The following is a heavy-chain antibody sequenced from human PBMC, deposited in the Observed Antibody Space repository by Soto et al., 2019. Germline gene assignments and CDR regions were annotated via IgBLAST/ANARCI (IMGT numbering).Heavy chain of an antibody. D-gene: IGHD3-3*01. CDR3: AKDNYDFWSGSHYPQRHYYYGMDV. J-gene: IGHJ6*02. V-gene: IGHV3-43*01. CDR2: ISWDGGST. CDR1: GFTFDDYT. Sequence: GGSLRLSCAASGFTFDDYTMHWVRQAPGKGLEWVSLISWDGGSTYYADSVKGRFTISRDNSKNSLYLQMNSLRTEDTALYYCAKDNYDFWSGSHYPQRHYYYGMDVWGQGTTVTVSS.